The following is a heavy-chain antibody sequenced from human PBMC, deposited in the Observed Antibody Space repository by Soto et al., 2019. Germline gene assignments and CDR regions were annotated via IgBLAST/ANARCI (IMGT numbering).Heavy chain of an antibody. D-gene: IGHD2-8*01. J-gene: IGHJ4*02. V-gene: IGHV4-31*03. CDR2: IYHSGST. CDR3: ARGSNGDYPEG. CDR1: GGSISSGAYY. Sequence: SETLSLTCTVSGGSISSGAYYWSWIRQHPGKGLEWIGYIYHSGSTYYNPSLESRVTLSVDTSRKQFSLKLSSVTAADTAVYYCARGSNGDYPEGWGQGTLVTVSS.